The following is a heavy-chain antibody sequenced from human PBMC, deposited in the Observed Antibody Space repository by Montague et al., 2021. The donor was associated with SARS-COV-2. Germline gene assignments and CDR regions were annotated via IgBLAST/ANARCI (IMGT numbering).Heavy chain of an antibody. V-gene: IGHV4-39*01. J-gene: IGHJ3*02. CDR3: ARRPGTFGAAFDI. Sequence: SETLSLTCTVSGGSISSDSFYWGWLRQPPGKGLEWIGLIYHSGGTYSGPSLKRRFSISVDTSKNQFSLKVTSVTAADTAVYYCARRPGTFGAAFDIWGLGTMVTVSS. CDR1: GGSISSDSFY. D-gene: IGHD3-10*01. CDR2: IYHSGGT.